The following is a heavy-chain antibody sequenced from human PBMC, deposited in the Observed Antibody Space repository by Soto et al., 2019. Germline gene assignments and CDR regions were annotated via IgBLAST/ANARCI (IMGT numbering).Heavy chain of an antibody. D-gene: IGHD2-2*01. CDR3: ARIADCSTTSCSSPSRFHVRGYYYYYGLDV. J-gene: IGHJ6*02. CDR2: ISAYNGNS. V-gene: IGHV1-18*04. Sequence: QVQLVQSGAEVKKPGASVKVTCKASTYAFTSYGITWVRQAPGQGLEWVGWISAYNGNSNYAQKYEGRVTMTTDTPTSTAYMELSSLRSDDTAVYYCARIADCSTTSCSSPSRFHVRGYYYYYGLDVWGQGTTVTVSS. CDR1: TYAFTSYG.